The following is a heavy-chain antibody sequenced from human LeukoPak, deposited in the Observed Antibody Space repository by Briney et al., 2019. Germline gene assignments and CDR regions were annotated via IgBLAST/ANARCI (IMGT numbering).Heavy chain of an antibody. J-gene: IGHJ1*01. V-gene: IGHV3-64*01. Sequence: PGGSLRLSCATSGFIFSAYAMHWVRQAPGKGLEYVSAISTNGATTYYANSVNGGFTISRENSKNTVYLQMGSLQIEDMAVYYCASESDGRYYTKYFHNWGQGTLVTVSS. CDR1: GFIFSAYA. CDR2: ISTNGATT. D-gene: IGHD3-10*01. CDR3: ASESDGRYYTKYFHN.